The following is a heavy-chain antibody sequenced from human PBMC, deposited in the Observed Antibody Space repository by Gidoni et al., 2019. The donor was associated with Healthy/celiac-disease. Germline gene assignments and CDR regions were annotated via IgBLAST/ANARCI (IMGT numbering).Heavy chain of an antibody. Sequence: EVQLVQSSAEVKMPGESLKISCQGSGYSFTSYWIDWVRQMPGKGLEWMGIIYPGDSDTRYSPSFQGQVTISADKSISTAYLQWSSLKASDTAMYYCARPARYYYDSSGYYAFDIWGQGTMVTVSS. D-gene: IGHD3-22*01. CDR2: IYPGDSDT. V-gene: IGHV5-51*01. J-gene: IGHJ3*02. CDR3: ARPARYYYDSSGYYAFDI. CDR1: GYSFTSYW.